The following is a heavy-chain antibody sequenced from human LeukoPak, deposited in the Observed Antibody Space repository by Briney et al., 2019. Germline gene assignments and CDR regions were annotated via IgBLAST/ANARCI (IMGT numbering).Heavy chain of an antibody. CDR2: IYHSGST. V-gene: IGHV4-38-2*02. D-gene: IGHD5-12*01. CDR3: AREGLIVATKYYYMDV. CDR1: GYSISSGYY. Sequence: SETLSLTCTVSGYSISSGYYWGWIRQPPGKGLEWIGSIYHSGSTYYNPSLKSRVTISVDTSKNQFSLKLSSVTAADTAVYYCAREGLIVATKYYYMDVWGKGTTVTVSS. J-gene: IGHJ6*03.